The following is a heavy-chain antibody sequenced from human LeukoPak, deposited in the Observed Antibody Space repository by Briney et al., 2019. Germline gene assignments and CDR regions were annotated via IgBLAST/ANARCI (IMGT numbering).Heavy chain of an antibody. Sequence: GGSLRLSCVASGFTFNTYSMHWVRQAPGKGLEWVAFISYDGRNDFFADSVKGRFTISRDNSKNTLYLQMDSLRPEDTAIYFCTRDRSPGVLTSYYRYYFDHWGQGALVTVSS. V-gene: IGHV3-30*04. D-gene: IGHD3-9*01. CDR2: ISYDGRND. J-gene: IGHJ4*02. CDR3: TRDRSPGVLTSYYRYYFDH. CDR1: GFTFNTYS.